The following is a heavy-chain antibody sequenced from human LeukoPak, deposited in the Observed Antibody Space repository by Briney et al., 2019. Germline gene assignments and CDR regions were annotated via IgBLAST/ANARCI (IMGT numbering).Heavy chain of an antibody. V-gene: IGHV3-43*01. Sequence: GGSLRLSCAASGFTFSSYAMSWVRQAPGKGLEWVSLISWDGGSTYYADSVKGRFTISRDNSKNSLYLQMNSLRTEDTALYYCAKAHSSGWYDYWGQGTLVTVSS. J-gene: IGHJ4*02. CDR3: AKAHSSGWYDY. CDR1: GFTFSSYA. CDR2: ISWDGGST. D-gene: IGHD6-19*01.